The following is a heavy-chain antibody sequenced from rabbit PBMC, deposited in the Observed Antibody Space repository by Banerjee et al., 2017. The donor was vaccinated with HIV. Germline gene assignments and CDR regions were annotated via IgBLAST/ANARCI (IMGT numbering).Heavy chain of an antibody. CDR3: ARGLFLYAGSFYWPL. CDR1: GFSFSSSYW. J-gene: IGHJ6*01. Sequence: QSLEESGGDLVKPGASLTLTCTASGFSFSSSYWICWVRQAPGKGLEWIACMVTGNGLTYYASWAKGRFTISKTSSTAVTLQMTSLTAADTATYFCARGLFLYAGSFYWPLWGPGTLVTVS. CDR2: MVTGNGLT. D-gene: IGHD8-1*01. V-gene: IGHV1S40*01.